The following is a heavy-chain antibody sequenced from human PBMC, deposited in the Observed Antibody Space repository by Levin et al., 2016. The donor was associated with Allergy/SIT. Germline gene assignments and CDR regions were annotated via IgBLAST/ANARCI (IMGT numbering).Heavy chain of an antibody. CDR3: ASQSASTVTTYYFDY. V-gene: IGHV4-61*07. Sequence: RQAPGKGLEWIGYIYYSGSTNYNPSLKSRVTISVDTSKNQFSLKLSSVTAADTAVYYCASQSASTVTTYYFDYWGQGTLVTVSS. CDR2: IYYSGST. J-gene: IGHJ4*02. D-gene: IGHD4-17*01.